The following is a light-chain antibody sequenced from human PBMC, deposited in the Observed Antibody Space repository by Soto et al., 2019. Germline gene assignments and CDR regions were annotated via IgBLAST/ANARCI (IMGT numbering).Light chain of an antibody. CDR1: SSNVGSYKL. V-gene: IGLV2-23*02. CDR2: EVN. J-gene: IGLJ1*01. Sequence: QAALTQPASVSGSPGQSITISCTGTSSNVGSYKLVSWYQQHPGKAPKLMIFEVNKRPSGVSNRFSGSKSGNTASLTISGLKVEDEADYYCCSSGGSPTYVFGNVTKVTVL. CDR3: CSSGGSPTYV.